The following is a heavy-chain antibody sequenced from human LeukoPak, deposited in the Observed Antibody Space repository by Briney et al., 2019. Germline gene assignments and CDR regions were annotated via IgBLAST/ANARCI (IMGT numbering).Heavy chain of an antibody. CDR1: GGSISSGGYS. V-gene: IGHV4-30-2*01. D-gene: IGHD2-15*01. CDR3: ASGGGEGYCSGGSCYSVFDY. Sequence: SETLSLTCAVSGGSISSGGYSWSWIRQPPGKGLEWIGYIYHSGSTYYNPSLKSRVTISVGRSKNQFSLKLSSVTAADTAVYYCASGGGEGYCSGGSCYSVFDYWGQGTLVTVSS. J-gene: IGHJ4*02. CDR2: IYHSGST.